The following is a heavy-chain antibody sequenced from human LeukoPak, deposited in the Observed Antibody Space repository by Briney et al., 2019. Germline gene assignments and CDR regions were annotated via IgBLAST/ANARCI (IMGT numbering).Heavy chain of an antibody. CDR1: GFTFSNYG. D-gene: IGHD3-3*01. J-gene: IGHJ4*02. CDR2: IWYDGSNK. V-gene: IGHV3-33*01. Sequence: PGRSLRLFCAASGFTFSNYGMHWVRQAPGKGLEWVAVIWYDGSNKYYADSVKGRFTISRDNSKNTLYLQMNSLSAEDTAVYYCARDITIFGVAYDYWGQGTLVTVSS. CDR3: ARDITIFGVAYDY.